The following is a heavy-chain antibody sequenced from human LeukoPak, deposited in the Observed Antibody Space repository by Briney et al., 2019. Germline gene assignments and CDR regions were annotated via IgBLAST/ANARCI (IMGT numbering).Heavy chain of an antibody. V-gene: IGHV3-30*02. CDR1: GFTFSSYG. CDR3: AKDLKTYGSGSYYFDY. CDR2: IRYDGSNK. J-gene: IGHJ4*02. D-gene: IGHD3-10*01. Sequence: GGSLRLSCAASGFTFSSYGMHWVRQAPGKGLEWVAFIRYDGSNKYYADSVKGRFTISRDNSKNTLYLQMNSLRAEDTAVYYCAKDLKTYGSGSYYFDYWGQGTLVTVSS.